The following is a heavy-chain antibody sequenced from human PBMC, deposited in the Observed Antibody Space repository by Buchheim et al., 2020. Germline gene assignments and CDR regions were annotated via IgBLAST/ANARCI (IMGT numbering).Heavy chain of an antibody. Sequence: QVQLVQSGAEVKKPGASVKVSCKASGYTFTSYDINWVRQATGQGLEWMGWMNPNSGNKGYAQKFQGRVTMTRNTSISTAYMELSSLRSEDTAVYYCATGLVGIVTMVQGVIWFDPWGQGTL. CDR3: ATGLVGIVTMVQGVIWFDP. D-gene: IGHD3-10*01. V-gene: IGHV1-8*02. J-gene: IGHJ5*02. CDR1: GYTFTSYD. CDR2: MNPNSGNK.